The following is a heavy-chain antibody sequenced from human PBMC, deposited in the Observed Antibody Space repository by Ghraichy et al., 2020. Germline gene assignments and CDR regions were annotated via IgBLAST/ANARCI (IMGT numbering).Heavy chain of an antibody. CDR2: ISAYNGNT. Sequence: ASVKVSCKASGYTFTSYGISWVRQAPGQGLEWMGWISAYNGNTNYAQKLQGRVTMTTDTSTSTAYMELRSLRSDDTAVYYCARAPITIFGVVIFAGYGMDVWGQGTTVTVSS. J-gene: IGHJ6*02. V-gene: IGHV1-18*01. D-gene: IGHD3-3*01. CDR3: ARAPITIFGVVIFAGYGMDV. CDR1: GYTFTSYG.